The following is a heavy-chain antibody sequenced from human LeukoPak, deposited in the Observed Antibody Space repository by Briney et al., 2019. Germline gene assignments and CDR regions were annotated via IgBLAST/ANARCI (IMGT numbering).Heavy chain of an antibody. D-gene: IGHD3-10*01. J-gene: IGHJ4*02. CDR2: ISSSSSYI. Sequence: GGSLRLSCAASGFTFSSYSMNWVRQAPGKGLEWVSSISSSSSYIYYADSVKGRFTISRDNAKNSLYLQMNSLRAEDTAVYYCARGLWFGELGYDYWGQGTLVTVSS. CDR3: ARGLWFGELGYDY. CDR1: GFTFSSYS. V-gene: IGHV3-21*01.